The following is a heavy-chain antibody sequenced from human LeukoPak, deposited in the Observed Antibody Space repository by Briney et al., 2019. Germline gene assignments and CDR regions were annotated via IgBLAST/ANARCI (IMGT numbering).Heavy chain of an antibody. CDR3: ARVDLLTGYYFFDY. D-gene: IGHD3-9*01. CDR1: GYTFSNYG. CDR2: IRGDNGNT. V-gene: IGHV1-18*01. Sequence: ASVKVSCKASGYTFSNYGISWVRQAPGQGLEWVGWIRGDNGNTNYAQKFQGRVTMTTETSTSTAYMERGSLGSDETAVYYCARVDLLTGYYFFDYWGQGTLVTVSS. J-gene: IGHJ4*02.